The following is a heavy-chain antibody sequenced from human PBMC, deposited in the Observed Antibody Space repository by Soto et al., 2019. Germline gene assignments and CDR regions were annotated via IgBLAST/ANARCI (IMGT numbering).Heavy chain of an antibody. CDR2: ISYDGSNK. J-gene: IGHJ4*02. Sequence: GGSLRLSCAASGFTFSSYAMHWVRQAPGKGLEWVAVISYDGSNKYYADSVKGRFTISRDNSKNTLYLQMNSLRAEDTAVYYCARDDIAVAGPDYWGQGTLVTVPQ. V-gene: IGHV3-30-3*01. D-gene: IGHD6-19*01. CDR3: ARDDIAVAGPDY. CDR1: GFTFSSYA.